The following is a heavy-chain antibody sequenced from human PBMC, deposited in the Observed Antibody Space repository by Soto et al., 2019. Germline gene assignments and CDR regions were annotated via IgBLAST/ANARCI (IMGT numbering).Heavy chain of an antibody. CDR2: ISAYNGNT. Sequence: ASGKVSCKASGYTFTSYGISWVRQAPGQGLEWMGWISAYNGNTNYAQKLQGRVTMTTDTSTSTAYMELRSLRSDDTAVYYCARDRRENTVTIREFDPWGQGTLVTVSS. D-gene: IGHD4-17*01. CDR3: ARDRRENTVTIREFDP. CDR1: GYTFTSYG. V-gene: IGHV1-18*01. J-gene: IGHJ5*02.